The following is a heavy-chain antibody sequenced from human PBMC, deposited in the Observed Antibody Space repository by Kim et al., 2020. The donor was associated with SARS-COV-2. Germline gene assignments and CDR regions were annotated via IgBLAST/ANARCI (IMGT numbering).Heavy chain of an antibody. Sequence: GGSLRLSCAASGFNFGGYAMHWVRQGPGKGLEWVSGISSNGVDIGYADSVKGRFTISRDSARKSLYLQMNSLRAEDTAFYYCGKSSSWYRLIDDWGQGTLVTVSS. CDR1: GFNFGGYA. CDR2: ISSNGVDI. V-gene: IGHV3-9*01. D-gene: IGHD6-13*01. CDR3: GKSSSWYRLIDD. J-gene: IGHJ4*02.